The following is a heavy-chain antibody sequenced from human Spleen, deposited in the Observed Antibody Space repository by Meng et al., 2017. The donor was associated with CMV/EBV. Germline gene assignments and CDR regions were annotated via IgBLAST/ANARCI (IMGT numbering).Heavy chain of an antibody. D-gene: IGHD3-3*01. Sequence: SETLSLTCTVSGGSISSSSYYWGWIRQPPGKGLEWIGEINHSGSTNYNPSLKSRVTISVDTSKNQISLKLSSVTAADTAVYYCARVIDSWSGYYNGGPGYLDYWGQGTLVTVSS. CDR3: ARVIDSWSGYYNGGPGYLDY. CDR2: INHSGST. V-gene: IGHV4-39*07. CDR1: GGSISSSSYY. J-gene: IGHJ4*02.